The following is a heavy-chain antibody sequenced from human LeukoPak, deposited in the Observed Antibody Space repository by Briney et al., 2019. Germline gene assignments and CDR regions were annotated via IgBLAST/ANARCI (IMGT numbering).Heavy chain of an antibody. D-gene: IGHD5-18*01. CDR1: GFTFSSYA. J-gene: IGHJ1*01. V-gene: IGHV3-23*01. Sequence: GGSLRLSCAASGFTFSSYAMSWVRQAPGKGLEWVSAISGRGGVTYYADSVKGRFTISRDNYKNTLYLQMNSLRVEDTAVYYCANRRGTAMLFEYWGQGTLVTVSS. CDR3: ANRRGTAMLFEY. CDR2: ISGRGGVT.